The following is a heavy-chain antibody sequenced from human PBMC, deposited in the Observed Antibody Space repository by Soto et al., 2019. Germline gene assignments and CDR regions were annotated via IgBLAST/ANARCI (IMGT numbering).Heavy chain of an antibody. D-gene: IGHD3-22*01. J-gene: IGHJ4*02. CDR2: ISGSGGST. Sequence: PGGSLRLSCAASGFTFSSYAMSWVRQAPGKGLEWVSAISGSGGSTYYADSVKGRFTISRDNSKNTLYLQMNSLRAEDTAVYYCAKDGGAPAGVDYYDSNGPLGYWGQGTLVTVSS. CDR1: GFTFSSYA. CDR3: AKDGGAPAGVDYYDSNGPLGY. V-gene: IGHV3-23*01.